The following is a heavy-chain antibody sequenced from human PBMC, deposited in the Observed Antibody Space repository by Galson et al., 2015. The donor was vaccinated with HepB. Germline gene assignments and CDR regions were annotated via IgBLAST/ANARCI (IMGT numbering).Heavy chain of an antibody. CDR1: GYTFTSYA. J-gene: IGHJ4*02. CDR2: INAGNGNT. CDR3: ARDHCSGGSCYHTELLFDY. D-gene: IGHD2-15*01. Sequence: SVKVSCKASGYTFTSYAMHWVRQAPGQRLEWMGWINAGNGNTKYSQKFQGRVTITRDTSASTAYMELSSLRSEDTAVYYCARDHCSGGSCYHTELLFDYWGQGTLVTVSS. V-gene: IGHV1-3*01.